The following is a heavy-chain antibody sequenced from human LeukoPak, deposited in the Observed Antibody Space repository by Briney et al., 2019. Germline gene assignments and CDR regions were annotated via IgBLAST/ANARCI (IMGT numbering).Heavy chain of an antibody. V-gene: IGHV1-2*06. Sequence: GVSVKVSCKASGYTFTGYYMHWVRQAPGQGLEWMGRINPNSGGTNYAQKFQGRVTMTRDTSISTAYMELSRLRSDDTAVYYCARVLAGTTHAFDIWGQGTMVTVSS. CDR3: ARVLAGTTHAFDI. CDR2: INPNSGGT. D-gene: IGHD1-1*01. CDR1: GYTFTGYY. J-gene: IGHJ3*02.